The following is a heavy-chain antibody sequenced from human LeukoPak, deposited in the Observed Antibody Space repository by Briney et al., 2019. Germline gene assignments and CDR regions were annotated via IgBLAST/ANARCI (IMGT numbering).Heavy chain of an antibody. CDR3: AREVITMTLSAFDI. D-gene: IGHD3-22*01. CDR1: EFTFTFTDAW. CDR2: IKSKTDGGTT. J-gene: IGHJ3*02. V-gene: IGHV3-15*05. Sequence: GGSLRLSCAASEFTFTFTDAWFSWVRQAPGKGLEWVGRIKSKTDGGTTDYAAPVKGRFTISRDNAKNTLYLQMNSLRAEDTAVYYCAREVITMTLSAFDIWGQGTMVTVSS.